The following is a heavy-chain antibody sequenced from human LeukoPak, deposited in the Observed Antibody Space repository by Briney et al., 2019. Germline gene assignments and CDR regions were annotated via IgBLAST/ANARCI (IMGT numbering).Heavy chain of an antibody. V-gene: IGHV1-69*13. CDR3: ARGVTIHIFGVVRNGDAFDI. CDR1: GGTFSSYA. D-gene: IGHD3-3*02. Sequence: SVKVSCTASGGTFSSYAISWVRQAPGQGLEWMGGIIPIFGTANYAQTFQGRVTITADESTSTAYMELSSLRAEDTAVYYCARGVTIHIFGVVRNGDAFDIWGQGTMVTVSS. CDR2: IIPIFGTA. J-gene: IGHJ3*02.